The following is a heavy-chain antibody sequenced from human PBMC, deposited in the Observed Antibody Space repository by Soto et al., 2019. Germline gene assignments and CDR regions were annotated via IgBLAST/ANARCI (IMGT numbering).Heavy chain of an antibody. D-gene: IGHD2-21*02. Sequence: GGSLRLSCAASGFTLTHYSMNWVRQAPGKGLEWVAYISSSSNNIYYADSVKGRFTISRDNVKNSVDLQMNSLRDEDTAVYYCARDARREVTSFLNYWGQGILVTV. CDR2: ISSSSNNI. J-gene: IGHJ4*02. CDR1: GFTLTHYS. CDR3: ARDARREVTSFLNY. V-gene: IGHV3-48*02.